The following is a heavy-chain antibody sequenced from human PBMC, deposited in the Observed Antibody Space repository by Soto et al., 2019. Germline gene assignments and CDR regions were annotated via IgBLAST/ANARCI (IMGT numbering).Heavy chain of an antibody. CDR3: AKDRDGAAAGPTKFYGMDV. Sequence: GGSLRLSCAASGFTFSSYAMSWVRQAPGKGLEWVSVISGSGDSTYYAASVRGRFTISRDNSKNTLYLQMNSLRAEDTAVYYCAKDRDGAAAGPTKFYGMDVWGQGTTVTVSS. V-gene: IGHV3-23*01. CDR1: GFTFSSYA. J-gene: IGHJ6*02. D-gene: IGHD6-13*01. CDR2: ISGSGDST.